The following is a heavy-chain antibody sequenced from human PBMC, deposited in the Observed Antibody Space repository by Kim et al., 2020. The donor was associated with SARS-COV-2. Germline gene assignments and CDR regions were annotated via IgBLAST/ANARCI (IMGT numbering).Heavy chain of an antibody. CDR3: AGAPSGYSSGWYDY. V-gene: IGHV3-21*01. Sequence: DSVKGRFTISSDNAKNSLYLQMNSLRAEDTAVYYCAGAPSGYSSGWYDYWGQGTLVTVSS. D-gene: IGHD6-19*01. J-gene: IGHJ4*02.